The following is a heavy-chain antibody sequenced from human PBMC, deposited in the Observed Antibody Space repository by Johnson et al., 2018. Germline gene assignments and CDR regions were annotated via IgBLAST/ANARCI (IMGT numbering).Heavy chain of an antibody. D-gene: IGHD3-16*02. J-gene: IGHJ1*01. V-gene: IGHV3-30-3*01. CDR2: ISYDGSNK. Sequence: VQLVESGGGVVQPGRSLRLSCGVSGFIFSRYAMHWVRQAPGKGLEWVAVISYDGSNKYYTDSVKGRFTISRDNSKNRLYLQMNSLRDEDTAVYYCARGPRYATLRLGELSSLREEYFQYWGQGTLVTVSS. CDR3: ARGPRYATLRLGELSSLREEYFQY. CDR1: GFIFSRYA.